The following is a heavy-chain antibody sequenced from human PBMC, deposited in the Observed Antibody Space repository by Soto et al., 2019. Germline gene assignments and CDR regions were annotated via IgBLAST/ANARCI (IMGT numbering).Heavy chain of an antibody. CDR2: ITYDATNE. J-gene: IGHJ4*02. D-gene: IGHD6-19*01. CDR3: ARKAVPDF. Sequence: GSLRLSCAASGFSFGKYAMHWVRQAPGKGLEWVAVITYDATNEYYADSVKGRFTISRDNSNDTLSLHMSSLRLADTAVYYCARKAVPDFWGQGTLVTVSS. V-gene: IGHV3-30-3*01. CDR1: GFSFGKYA.